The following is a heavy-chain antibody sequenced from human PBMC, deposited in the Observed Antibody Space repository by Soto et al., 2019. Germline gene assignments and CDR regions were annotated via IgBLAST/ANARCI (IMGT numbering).Heavy chain of an antibody. V-gene: IGHV3-13*01. CDR3: ARGYSSSWYDAFDI. J-gene: IGHJ3*02. CDR1: GFTFSSYD. CDR2: IGTAGDT. Sequence: GGSLRLSCAASGFTFSSYDMHWVRQATGKGLEWVSAIGTAGDTYYPGSVKGRFTISRENAKNSLYLQMNSLRAGDTAVYYCARGYSSSWYDAFDIWGQGTMVTVSS. D-gene: IGHD6-13*01.